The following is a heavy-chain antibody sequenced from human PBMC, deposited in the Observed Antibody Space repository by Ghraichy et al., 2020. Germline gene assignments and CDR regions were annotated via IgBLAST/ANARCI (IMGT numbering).Heavy chain of an antibody. J-gene: IGHJ6*02. CDR1: GFTFSRHD. V-gene: IGHV3-48*02. Sequence: GGSLRLSCAVSGFTFSRHDMSWVRQAPGKGLEWISYISSSSLTIFYADSVKGRFTISRDNAKNSVYLQMNTLRDEDTSVYYCDRDLSSPYYGMDVWGQGTTVTFSS. CDR2: ISSSSLTI. CDR3: DRDLSSPYYGMDV.